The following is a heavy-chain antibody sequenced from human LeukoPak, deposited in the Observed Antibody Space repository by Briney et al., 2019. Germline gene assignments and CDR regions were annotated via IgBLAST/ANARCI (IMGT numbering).Heavy chain of an antibody. V-gene: IGHV4-39*01. CDR3: ARRVSTALSPYYFDY. Sequence: SETLSLTCTVSGDSISSSNYYWGWIRQPPGKGLEWIGSIFYSGSTYYNPSLKSRVTISVDRSKNQFSLKLSSVTAADTAVYYCARRVSTALSPYYFDYWGQGTLVTVSS. CDR1: GDSISSSNYY. CDR2: IFYSGST. D-gene: IGHD5/OR15-5a*01. J-gene: IGHJ4*02.